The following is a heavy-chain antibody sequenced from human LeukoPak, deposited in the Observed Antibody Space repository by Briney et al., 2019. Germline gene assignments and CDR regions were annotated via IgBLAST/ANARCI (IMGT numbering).Heavy chain of an antibody. V-gene: IGHV3-9*01. Sequence: GGSLRLSCAASGFTFDDYAMHWVRQAPGKGLGWVSSISWNSGSIGYADSVKGRFTISRDNAKNSLYLQMNSLRAEDTALYYCAKDNYYDSSGSLDYWGQGTLVTVSS. D-gene: IGHD3-22*01. J-gene: IGHJ4*02. CDR2: ISWNSGSI. CDR1: GFTFDDYA. CDR3: AKDNYYDSSGSLDY.